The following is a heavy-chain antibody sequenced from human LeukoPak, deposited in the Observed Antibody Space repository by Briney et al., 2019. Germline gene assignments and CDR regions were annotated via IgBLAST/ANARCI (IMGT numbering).Heavy chain of an antibody. CDR1: GYTFTSYG. Sequence: ASVKVSCKASGYTFTSYGISWVRQAPGQGLEWMGWISAYNGNTNYAQKLQGRVTITTDTSTSTAYMELRSLRSNDTAVYYCARAGWYELPRYAFDIWGQGTMVTVSP. J-gene: IGHJ3*02. CDR2: ISAYNGNT. CDR3: ARAGWYELPRYAFDI. V-gene: IGHV1-18*01. D-gene: IGHD6-19*01.